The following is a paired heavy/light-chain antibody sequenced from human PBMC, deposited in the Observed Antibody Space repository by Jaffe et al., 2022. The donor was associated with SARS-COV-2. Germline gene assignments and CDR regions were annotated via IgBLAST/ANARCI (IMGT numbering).Light chain of an antibody. J-gene: IGKJ1*01. CDR1: QSLLHSNGYNY. CDR2: LGS. Sequence: DIVMTQSPLSLPVTPGEPASISCRSSQSLLHSNGYNYLDWYLQKPGQSPQLLIYLGSNRASGVPDRFSGSGSGTDFTLKISRVEAEDVGTYYCMQGIEPPRTFGQGTKVDIK. V-gene: IGKV2-28*01. CDR3: MQGIEPPRT.
Heavy chain of an antibody. Sequence: QVQLQESGPGLVKPSETLSLTCTVSGGSIAGYYWSWIRQPPGGGLDWISYIYYSGSPVYNASLQGRATVSVDTSRNQLSLKLRSVTAADTAIYYCARHLVVVRGGSHFDIWGQGALVTVSS. D-gene: IGHD3-10*02. V-gene: IGHV4-59*08. J-gene: IGHJ5*02. CDR2: IYYSGSP. CDR3: ARHLVVVRGGSHFDI. CDR1: GGSIAGYY.